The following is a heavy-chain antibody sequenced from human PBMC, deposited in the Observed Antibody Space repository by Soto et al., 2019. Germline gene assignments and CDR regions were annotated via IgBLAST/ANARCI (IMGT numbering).Heavy chain of an antibody. CDR3: AGALPGIAVAGFDY. J-gene: IGHJ4*02. Sequence: ASVKVSCKASGYTFTSYAMHWVRQAPGQRLEWMGWINAGNGNTKYSQKFQGRVTITRDTSASTAYMELSSLGSEDTAVYYCAGALPGIAVAGFDYWGQGTLVTVSS. CDR1: GYTFTSYA. D-gene: IGHD6-19*01. CDR2: INAGNGNT. V-gene: IGHV1-3*01.